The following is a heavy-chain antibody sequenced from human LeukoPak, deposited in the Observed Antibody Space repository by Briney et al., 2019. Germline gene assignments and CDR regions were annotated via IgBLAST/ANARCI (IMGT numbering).Heavy chain of an antibody. V-gene: IGHV3-21*01. J-gene: IGHJ2*01. CDR2: ISSSSSYI. Sequence: PGGSLRLSCAASGLTFSSYSINWVRQAPGKGLEWVSSISSSSSYIYYADSVKGRFTISRDNAQNSLYLQMNSLRAEDTAVYYCAREDCSSTSCYAGIGWYFDLWGRGTLVTVSS. CDR1: GLTFSSYS. D-gene: IGHD2-2*01. CDR3: AREDCSSTSCYAGIGWYFDL.